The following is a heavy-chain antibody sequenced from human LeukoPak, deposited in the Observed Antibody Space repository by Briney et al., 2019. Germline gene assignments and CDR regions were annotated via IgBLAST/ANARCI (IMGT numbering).Heavy chain of an antibody. V-gene: IGHV3-23*01. J-gene: IGHJ4*02. CDR3: FGITVTDVPY. D-gene: IGHD1-7*01. Sequence: PGGSLRLSCAASGFTFSSYAMSWVRQAPGKGLEWVSAISGSGGSTYYADSVKGRFTISRDNSKNALYLQMNSLRGEDTAVYYCFGITVTDVPYWGQGTLVTVSS. CDR1: GFTFSSYA. CDR2: ISGSGGST.